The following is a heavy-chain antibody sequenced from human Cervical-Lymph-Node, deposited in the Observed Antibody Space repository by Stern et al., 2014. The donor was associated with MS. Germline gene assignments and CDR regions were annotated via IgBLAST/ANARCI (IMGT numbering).Heavy chain of an antibody. J-gene: IGHJ4*02. CDR3: ASGTGSKRPTGNY. Sequence: GQLVESGAEVKKPGASVKVSCKASGYTFTSHYMHWVRQAPGQGLEWVGIINPSGDSASYAQKFQGRLTMTRDTSTSTVYMELSSLRSEDTAVYYCASGTGSKRPTGNYWGQGTLVTVSS. V-gene: IGHV1-46*01. CDR1: GYTFTSHY. D-gene: IGHD3/OR15-3a*01. CDR2: INPSGDSA.